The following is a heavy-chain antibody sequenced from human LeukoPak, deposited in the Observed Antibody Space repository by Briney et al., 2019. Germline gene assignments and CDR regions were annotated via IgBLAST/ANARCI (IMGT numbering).Heavy chain of an antibody. J-gene: IGHJ4*02. CDR2: IDPPSGAP. Sequence: ASVKVACKASRYTFTGQFIHWLRQAPGQGLEWMGWIDPPSGAPHYAPKFQDRVTMTRDTSIATAYLEVHRLKSDDTAVYYCARSGFSTGFYLDFWGQGTLISVSS. CDR3: ARSGFSTGFYLDF. V-gene: IGHV1-2*02. CDR1: RYTFTGQF. D-gene: IGHD6-19*01.